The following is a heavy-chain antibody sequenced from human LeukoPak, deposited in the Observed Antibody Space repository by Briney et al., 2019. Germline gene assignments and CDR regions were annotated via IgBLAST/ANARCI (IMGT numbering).Heavy chain of an antibody. CDR2: IHYDGSNK. CDR1: GFTLSSYG. CDR3: ATYRQVLLPFES. D-gene: IGHD2-8*02. Sequence: GGSLRLSCAASGFTLSSYGMHWVRQAPGKGLEWVAFIHYDGSNKYYADSVKGRFTISRDNSKSTLPLQMNSLRAEDTAIYYCATYRQVLLPFESWGQGTLVTVSS. V-gene: IGHV3-30*02. J-gene: IGHJ4*02.